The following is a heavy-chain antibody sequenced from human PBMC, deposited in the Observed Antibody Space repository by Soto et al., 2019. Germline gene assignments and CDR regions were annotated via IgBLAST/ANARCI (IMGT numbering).Heavy chain of an antibody. CDR2: IKQDGSEK. J-gene: IGHJ3*02. CDR1: GFTFSSYW. CDR3: ARVYCSSTSCLRYGAFDI. Sequence: GGSLRLSCAASGFTFSSYWMSWVRQAPGKGLEWVANIKQDGSEKYYVDSVKGRLTISRDNAKNSLYLQMNSLRAEDTAVYYCARVYCSSTSCLRYGAFDIWGQGTMVTVSS. D-gene: IGHD2-2*01. V-gene: IGHV3-7*01.